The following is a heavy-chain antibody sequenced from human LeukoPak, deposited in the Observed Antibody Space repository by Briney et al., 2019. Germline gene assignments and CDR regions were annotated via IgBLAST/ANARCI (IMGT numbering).Heavy chain of an antibody. D-gene: IGHD2-2*01. J-gene: IGHJ4*02. V-gene: IGHV1-18*01. CDR3: ARDRQSCSSSSCLVDS. Sequence: ASVNVSCKASGYTFTSYGISWVRQAHGQGLEWMGWISAYNGNTNYAQNLQGRVTMTTDTSTSTAYMELRSLRSDDTAVYYCARDRQSCSSSSCLVDSWGQGTLVTVSS. CDR1: GYTFTSYG. CDR2: ISAYNGNT.